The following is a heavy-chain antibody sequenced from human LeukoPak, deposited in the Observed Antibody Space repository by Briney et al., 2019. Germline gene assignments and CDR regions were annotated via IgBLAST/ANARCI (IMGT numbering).Heavy chain of an antibody. D-gene: IGHD6-13*01. J-gene: IGHJ4*02. CDR2: IIPIFGTA. CDR1: GGTFSSYA. V-gene: IGHV1-69*01. CDR3: ARAAAAGDETLDY. Sequence: SVKVSCKASGGTFSSYAISWVRQAPGHGLEWMGGIIPIFGTANYAQKFQGRVTITADESTSTAYMELSSLRSEDTAVYYCARAAAAGDETLDYWGQGTLVTVSS.